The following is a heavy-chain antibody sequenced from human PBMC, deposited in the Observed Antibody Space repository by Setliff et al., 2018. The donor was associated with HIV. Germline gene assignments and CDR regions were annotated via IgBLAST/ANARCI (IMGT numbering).Heavy chain of an antibody. J-gene: IGHJ4*02. V-gene: IGHV4-34*01. CDR3: ARESPSSSWFYFDF. CDR1: GGSFSDYY. Sequence: SETLSLTCAVYGGSFSDYYWTWIRQSPGKGLEWIGEINHRGSTNYNPSFKSRVTVSVDTSKNQFSLKLGSVTAADTAVYYCARESPSSSWFYFDFWGQGTLGTVSA. D-gene: IGHD6-13*01. CDR2: INHRGST.